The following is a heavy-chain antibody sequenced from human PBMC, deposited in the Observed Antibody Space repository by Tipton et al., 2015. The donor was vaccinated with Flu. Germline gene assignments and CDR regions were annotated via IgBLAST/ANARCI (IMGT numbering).Heavy chain of an antibody. V-gene: IGHV4-4*07. Sequence: TLSLTCTVSGGSISSYYWSWIRQPAGKGLEWIGSIYHSGSTYYNPSLKGRVTISVDTSKNQFSLKLSSVTAADTAVYYCARDPNSSSWSPPWGQGTLVTVSS. CDR3: ARDPNSSSWSPP. J-gene: IGHJ5*02. CDR1: GGSISSYY. D-gene: IGHD6-13*01. CDR2: IYHSGST.